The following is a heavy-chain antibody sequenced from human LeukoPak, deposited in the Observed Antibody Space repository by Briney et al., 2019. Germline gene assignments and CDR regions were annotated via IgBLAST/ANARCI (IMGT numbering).Heavy chain of an antibody. CDR3: ARELVSLGTGYFDL. Sequence: GGSLRLSCEASGFTFGTYGMTWVRQAPGKGLEWVSGITGSSTWTYYADSVRGRFTISRDNSKNTLHLQMNNLRAEDTAIYYCARELVSLGTGYFDLWGRGTPVTVSS. D-gene: IGHD7-27*01. J-gene: IGHJ2*01. CDR2: ITGSSTWT. V-gene: IGHV3-23*01. CDR1: GFTFGTYG.